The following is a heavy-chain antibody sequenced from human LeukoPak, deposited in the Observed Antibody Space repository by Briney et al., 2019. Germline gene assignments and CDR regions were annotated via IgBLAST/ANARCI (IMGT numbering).Heavy chain of an antibody. CDR3: ARDRRAATFGESPSDY. D-gene: IGHD3-10*01. Sequence: GGSLRLSCAASGFTFSSYAMSWVRQAPGKGLEWVSAISGSGGSTYYADSVKGRFTISRDNSKNTLYLQMNSLRAEDTAVYYCARDRRAATFGESPSDYWGQGTLVTVSS. CDR2: ISGSGGST. J-gene: IGHJ4*02. CDR1: GFTFSSYA. V-gene: IGHV3-23*01.